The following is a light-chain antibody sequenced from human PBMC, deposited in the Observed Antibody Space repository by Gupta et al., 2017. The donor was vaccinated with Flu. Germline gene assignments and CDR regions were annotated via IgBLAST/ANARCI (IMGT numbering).Light chain of an antibody. CDR2: AAS. J-gene: IGKJ3*01. CDR1: QNIDNL. V-gene: IGKV3-11*01. CDR3: QHRRCGPPGDT. Sequence: ELVLTQSPATLSLSPGESATLSCWASQNIDNLLAWYQHKPGQAPRLLFYAASNRATGIPARFSGRGSGTDFILTISSREPEDSAVYYCQHRRCGPPGDTFGHGTKVDIK.